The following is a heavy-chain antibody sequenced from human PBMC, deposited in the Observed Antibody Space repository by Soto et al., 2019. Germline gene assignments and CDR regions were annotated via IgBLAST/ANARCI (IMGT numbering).Heavy chain of an antibody. CDR3: ARGPPSGSFSLTPRY. CDR1: GYSFHNFG. V-gene: IGHV1-18*04. D-gene: IGHD1-26*01. J-gene: IGHJ4*02. CDR2: ISGQIAKT. Sequence: QVQLVQSGPELKKPGASVKVSCKASGYSFHNFGIVWVRQAPGQGLEWMGGISGQIAKTNYAQKCQGKVTMTTDTSTSTADMELNTLTSDDTAMYYCARGPPSGSFSLTPRYWGQGTLVTVSS.